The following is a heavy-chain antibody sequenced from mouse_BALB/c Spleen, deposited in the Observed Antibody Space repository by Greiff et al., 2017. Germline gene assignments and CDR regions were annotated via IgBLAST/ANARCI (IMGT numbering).Heavy chain of an antibody. J-gene: IGHJ2*01. CDR3: AREGNYYGYVYYFDY. V-gene: IGHV5-15*02. D-gene: IGHD1-2*01. CDR1: GFTFSDYG. Sequence: EVHLVESGGGLVQPGGSRKLSCAASGFTFSDYGMAWVRQAPGKGPAWVAFISNLAYSIYYADTVTGRFTISRENAKNTLYLEMSSLRSEDTAMYYCAREGNYYGYVYYFDYWGQGTTLTVSS. CDR2: ISNLAYSI.